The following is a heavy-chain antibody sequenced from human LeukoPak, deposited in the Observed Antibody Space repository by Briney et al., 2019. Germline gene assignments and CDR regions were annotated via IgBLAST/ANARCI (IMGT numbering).Heavy chain of an antibody. Sequence: GGSLRLSCAASDFSFSSYTMNWVRQAPGKGLEWVSSISSSTIYISYADSVKGRFTISRDNGKNSLYLQMNSLRAEDTAVYYCARVRGILGAFDIWGQGTMVTVSS. CDR2: ISSSTIYI. V-gene: IGHV3-21*01. CDR3: ARVRGILGAFDI. CDR1: DFSFSSYT. D-gene: IGHD3-9*01. J-gene: IGHJ3*02.